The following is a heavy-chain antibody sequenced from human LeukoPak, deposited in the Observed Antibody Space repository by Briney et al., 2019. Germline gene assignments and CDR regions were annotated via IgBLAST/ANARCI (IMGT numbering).Heavy chain of an antibody. CDR2: IGTAGDT. V-gene: IGHV3-13*01. CDR1: GFTFSSYD. CDR3: ARAVGYYDFWSGHAMEYYFDY. Sequence: GGSLRLSCAASGFTFSSYDMHWVRQATGKGLEWVLAIGTAGDTYYPGSVKGRFTISRENAKNSLYLQMNSLRAGDTAVYYCARAVGYYDFWSGHAMEYYFDYWGQGTLVTVSS. D-gene: IGHD3-3*01. J-gene: IGHJ4*02.